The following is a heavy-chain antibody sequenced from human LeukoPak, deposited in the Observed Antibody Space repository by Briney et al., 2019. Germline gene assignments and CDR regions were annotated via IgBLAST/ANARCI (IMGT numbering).Heavy chain of an antibody. D-gene: IGHD2-15*01. V-gene: IGHV3-7*01. CDR2: IKQDGSEK. J-gene: IGHJ3*02. CDR3: AREGFAAASDI. Sequence: GGSLRLSCAASEFTFRSYWMRWVRQAPGKGLEWVANIKQDGSEKNYVDSVKGRFTISRDNAKNSMYLQMNSLRAEDTAVYYCAREGFAAASDIWGQGTMVTVSS. CDR1: EFTFRSYW.